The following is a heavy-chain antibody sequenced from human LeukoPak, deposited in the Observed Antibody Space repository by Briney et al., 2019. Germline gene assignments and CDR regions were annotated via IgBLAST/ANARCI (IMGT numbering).Heavy chain of an antibody. CDR1: GYTFTGYY. CDR2: IIPIFGTA. V-gene: IGHV1-69*13. Sequence: ASVKVSCKASGYTFTGYYMHWVRQAPGQGLEWMGGIIPIFGTANYAQKFQGRVTITADESTSTAYMELSSLRSEDTAVYYCARDLTEMGFDYWGQGTLVTVSS. D-gene: IGHD5-24*01. CDR3: ARDLTEMGFDY. J-gene: IGHJ4*02.